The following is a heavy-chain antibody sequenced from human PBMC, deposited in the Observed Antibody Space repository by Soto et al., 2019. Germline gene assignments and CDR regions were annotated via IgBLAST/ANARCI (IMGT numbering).Heavy chain of an antibody. CDR1: GFTFSDYA. Sequence: PGGSLRLSCAASGFTFSDYAMNWVRQAAGKGLEWVSSISGSGGNTYYADSVKGRFAISRDNSKNTLYLQMNSLRAEDMAVYYCAKESPAPPPIWGQGTMVTVSS. CDR3: AKESPAPPPI. J-gene: IGHJ3*02. V-gene: IGHV3-23*01. CDR2: ISGSGGNT.